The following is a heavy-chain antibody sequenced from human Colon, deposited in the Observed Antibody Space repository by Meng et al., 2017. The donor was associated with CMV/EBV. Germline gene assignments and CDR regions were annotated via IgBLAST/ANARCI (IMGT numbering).Heavy chain of an antibody. CDR3: ARGKGKLLLWFGETHFMTSFDL. CDR2: VQNGGTT. J-gene: IGHJ5*02. Sequence: SETLSLTCTLSGDSIKKYYWSWIRQPPGKGLEWIGYVQNGGTTNYNPSLRNRVSFSVDTSKNQFSLNLNSVTTADTAVYYCARGKGKLLLWFGETHFMTSFDLWGQGSLVTVSS. V-gene: IGHV4-59*01. D-gene: IGHD3-10*01. CDR1: GDSIKKYY.